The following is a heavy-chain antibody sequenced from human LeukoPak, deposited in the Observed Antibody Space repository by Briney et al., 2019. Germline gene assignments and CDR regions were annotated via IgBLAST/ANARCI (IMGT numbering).Heavy chain of an antibody. Sequence: GGSLRLSCAASGFTFSSYAMSWVRQAPGKGLEWVSAISGSGGSTYYADSVKGRFTISRDNSKNTLYLQMDSQRAEDTAVYYCAKGSSHYDILTGYFHDAFDIWGQGTMVTVSS. CDR1: GFTFSSYA. D-gene: IGHD3-9*01. CDR2: ISGSGGST. J-gene: IGHJ3*02. CDR3: AKGSSHYDILTGYFHDAFDI. V-gene: IGHV3-23*01.